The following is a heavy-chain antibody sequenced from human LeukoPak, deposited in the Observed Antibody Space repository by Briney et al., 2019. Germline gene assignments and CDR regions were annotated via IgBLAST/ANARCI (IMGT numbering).Heavy chain of an antibody. CDR2: INPNSGGT. Sequence: APVKVSCKASGYTFTGYYMHWVRQAPGQGLEWMGWINPNSGGTNYAQKFQGRVTMTRDTSISTAYMELSRLRSEDTAVYYCARVRTPNWGYCTNGVCATFDYWGQGTLVTVSS. D-gene: IGHD2-8*01. CDR3: ARVRTPNWGYCTNGVCATFDY. CDR1: GYTFTGYY. V-gene: IGHV1-2*02. J-gene: IGHJ4*02.